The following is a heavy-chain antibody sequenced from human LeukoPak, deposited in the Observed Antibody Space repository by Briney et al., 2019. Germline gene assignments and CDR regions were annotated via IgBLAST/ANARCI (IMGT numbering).Heavy chain of an antibody. CDR1: GYTLTSYG. CDR3: ARVLPTDYGSGSYEINWFDP. V-gene: IGHV1-18*01. CDR2: ISAYNGNT. Sequence: ASVKVSCKASGYTLTSYGISWVRQAPGQGLEWMGWISAYNGNTNYAQKLQGRVTMTTDTSTSTAYMELRSLGSDDTAVYYCARVLPTDYGSGSYEINWFDPWGQGTLVTVSS. J-gene: IGHJ5*02. D-gene: IGHD3-10*01.